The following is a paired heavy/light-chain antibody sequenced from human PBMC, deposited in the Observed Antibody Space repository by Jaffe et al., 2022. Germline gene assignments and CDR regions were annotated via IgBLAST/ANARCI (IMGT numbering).Heavy chain of an antibody. V-gene: IGHV4-38-2*02. CDR1: GYSISSGYF. J-gene: IGHJ4*02. Sequence: QVQLQESGPGLVKPSETLSLTCSVSGYSISSGYFWGWIRQPPGKGLEWIGNMYHSGSTYYNPSLKSRVTISLDTSKNQFSLKLSSVTAADTAVYYCARVSYFDSSGYYYFFDYWGQGILVTVSS. CDR2: MYHSGST. D-gene: IGHD3-22*01. CDR3: ARVSYFDSSGYYYFFDY.
Light chain of an antibody. CDR3: VLYMGSGLNWV. J-gene: IGLJ3*02. Sequence: QTVVTQEPSFSVSPGGTVTLTCGLSSGSVSTSYYPSWYQQTPGQAPRTLIYSTNTRSSGVPDRFSGSILGNKAALTITGAQADDESDYYCVLYMGSGLNWVFGGGTKLTVL. CDR1: SGSVSTSYY. V-gene: IGLV8-61*01. CDR2: STN.